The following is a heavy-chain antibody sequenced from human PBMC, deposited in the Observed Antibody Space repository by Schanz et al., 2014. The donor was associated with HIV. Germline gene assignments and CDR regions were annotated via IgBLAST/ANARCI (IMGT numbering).Heavy chain of an antibody. V-gene: IGHV3-11*01. CDR1: GFSLGDYY. Sequence: VHLVESGGGSVKPGGSLRLSCAASGFSLGDYYMSWIRQAPGKGLEWISYITNSGNRMNYADSVKGRFTTSRDNAKNSLYLQMNTLRADDTAVYYCARDKSNLGMDSWGQGTLVTVSP. CDR3: ARDKSNLGMDS. CDR2: ITNSGNRM. J-gene: IGHJ5*01.